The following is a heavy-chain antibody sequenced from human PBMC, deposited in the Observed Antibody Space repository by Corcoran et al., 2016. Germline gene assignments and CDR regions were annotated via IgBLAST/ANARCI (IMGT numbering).Heavy chain of an antibody. V-gene: IGHV1-18*01. J-gene: IGHJ6*02. CDR3: ARERRPSTTVNYYYYGMDV. CDR1: GYTFTSYG. D-gene: IGHD4-17*01. Sequence: QVQLVQSGAEVKKPGASVKVSCKASGYTFTSYGISWVRQAPGQGLEWMGWISAYNGNTNYAQKLQGRVTMTTDTSTSTAYMELRSMRSDDTAVYYCARERRPSTTVNYYYYGMDVWGQGTTVTVSS. CDR2: ISAYNGNT.